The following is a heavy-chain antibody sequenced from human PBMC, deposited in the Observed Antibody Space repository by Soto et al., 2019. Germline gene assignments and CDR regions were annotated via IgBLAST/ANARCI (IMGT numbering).Heavy chain of an antibody. CDR3: ASAKTSGPGGGTTTSFDY. Sequence: ASVKVSCKASGYTFTSYVISWVRHAPGQGLEWMGWISAYNGNTNYAQKFQGWVTMTRDTSISTAYMELSRLRSDDTAVYYCASAKTSGPGGGTTTSFDYWGQGTLVTVSS. V-gene: IGHV1-18*01. CDR1: GYTFTSYV. J-gene: IGHJ4*02. D-gene: IGHD1-26*01. CDR2: ISAYNGNT.